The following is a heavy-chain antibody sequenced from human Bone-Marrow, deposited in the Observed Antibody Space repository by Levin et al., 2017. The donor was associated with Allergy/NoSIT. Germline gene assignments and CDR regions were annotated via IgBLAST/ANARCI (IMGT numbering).Heavy chain of an antibody. CDR3: AKGPALGYSSGRKFDY. CDR1: GFTFSSYA. J-gene: IGHJ4*02. CDR2: ISGSGGST. V-gene: IGHV3-23*01. D-gene: IGHD6-19*01. Sequence: GESLKISCAASGFTFSSYAMSWVRQAPGKGLEWVSAISGSGGSTYYADSVKGRFTISRDNSKNTLYLQMNSLRAEDTAVYYCAKGPALGYSSGRKFDYWGQGTLVTVSS.